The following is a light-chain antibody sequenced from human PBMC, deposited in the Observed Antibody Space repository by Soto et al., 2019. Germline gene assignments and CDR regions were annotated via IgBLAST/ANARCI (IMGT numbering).Light chain of an antibody. Sequence: EIVVTQSPGTLSLSPGERATLSCRASQSVSNNYLAWYQQKPGQAPRLLIYGASARATGIPARFRGSGSGTDLPHTLTSLKSEHFSVYYCKHYNSWPITFAQGKR. J-gene: IGKJ5*01. CDR1: QSVSNN. CDR2: GAS. V-gene: IGKV3-15*01. CDR3: KHYNSWPIT.